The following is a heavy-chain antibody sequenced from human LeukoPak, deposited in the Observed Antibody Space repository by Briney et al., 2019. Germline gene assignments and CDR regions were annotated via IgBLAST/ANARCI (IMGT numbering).Heavy chain of an antibody. V-gene: IGHV4-34*01. J-gene: IGHJ5*02. CDR1: GGSFSGYY. D-gene: IGHD3-9*01. CDR3: ARGHYDILTGYYLMRWFDP. Sequence: SETLSLTCAVYGGSFSGYYWSWIRQPPGKGLEWIGEINHSGSTNYNPPLKSRVTISVDTSKNQFSLKLSSVTAADTAVYYCARGHYDILTGYYLMRWFDPWGQGTLVTVSS. CDR2: INHSGST.